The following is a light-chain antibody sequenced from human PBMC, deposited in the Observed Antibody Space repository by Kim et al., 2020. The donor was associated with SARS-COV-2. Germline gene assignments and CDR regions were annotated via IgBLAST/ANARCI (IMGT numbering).Light chain of an antibody. V-gene: IGLV2-14*03. CDR1: SSDVGGYNY. J-gene: IGLJ1*01. Sequence: GQSITISCTGTSSDVGGYNYVSWDQQHPGKAPKLMIYDVNKRPSGVSNRFSGSKSGNTASLTISGLQAEDEADYYCSSYTSSSTYVFGTGTKVTVL. CDR3: SSYTSSSTYV. CDR2: DVN.